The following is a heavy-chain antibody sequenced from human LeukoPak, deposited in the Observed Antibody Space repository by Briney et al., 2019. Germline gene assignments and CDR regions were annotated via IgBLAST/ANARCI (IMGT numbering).Heavy chain of an antibody. V-gene: IGHV4-34*01. Sequence: ASETLSLTCTVYGGSFSGYYWSWIRQPPGKGLEWIGEINHSGSTNYNPSLKSRVTISVDTSKNQFSLKLSSVTAADTAVYYCAGKSSWYHWFDPWGQGTLVTVSS. CDR3: AGKSSWYHWFDP. J-gene: IGHJ5*02. D-gene: IGHD6-13*01. CDR1: GGSFSGYY. CDR2: INHSGST.